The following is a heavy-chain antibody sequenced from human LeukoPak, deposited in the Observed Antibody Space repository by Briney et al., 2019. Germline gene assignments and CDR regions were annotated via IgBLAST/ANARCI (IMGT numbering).Heavy chain of an antibody. CDR1: GFTFSSYP. CDR3: GKYLQTAVGANDY. Sequence: GGSLRLSCAASGFTFSSYPMNWVRQAPGKGVEWGSVISGSGGVTFYGDSVQGRFTISRDNSTDTLYLQMTNLRAEDTAVYYCGKYLQTAVGANDYWGQGTLVTVSS. V-gene: IGHV3-23*01. D-gene: IGHD1-26*01. CDR2: ISGSGGVT. J-gene: IGHJ4*02.